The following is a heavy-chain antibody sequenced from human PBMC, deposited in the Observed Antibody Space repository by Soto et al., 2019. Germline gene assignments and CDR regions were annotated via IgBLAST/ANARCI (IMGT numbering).Heavy chain of an antibody. CDR1: GYTLTELS. CDR3: ATDRPGGNSGSYAIDY. V-gene: IGHV1-24*01. Sequence: ASVKVSCKVSGYTLTELSMHWVRQAPGKGLEWMGGFDPEDGETIYAQKFQGRVTMTEDTSTDTAYMELSSLRSEDTAVYYCATDRPGGNSGSYAIDYWGQGTLVTVSS. CDR2: FDPEDGET. D-gene: IGHD1-26*01. J-gene: IGHJ4*02.